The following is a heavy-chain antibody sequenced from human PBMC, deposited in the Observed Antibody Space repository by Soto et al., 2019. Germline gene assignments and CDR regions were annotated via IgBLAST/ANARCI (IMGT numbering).Heavy chain of an antibody. V-gene: IGHV4-31*03. D-gene: IGHD3-22*01. J-gene: IGHJ5*02. CDR3: ARESKYDTSGYPPWFAP. CDR2: IYYSGST. CDR1: VASISSGGYY. Sequence: QVQLQESGPGLVKPSQTLSLTCTVSVASISSGGYYWSWIRQHPGEGLEWIGYIYYSGSTSYNPSIQSRVTKSVDTSKNQFSLKLSSVTDADTAVYYCARESKYDTSGYPPWFAPWGQGTLVTVSS.